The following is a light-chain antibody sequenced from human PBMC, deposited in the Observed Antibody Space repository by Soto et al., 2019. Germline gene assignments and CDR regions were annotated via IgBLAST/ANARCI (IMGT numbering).Light chain of an antibody. CDR2: EVR. J-gene: IGLJ1*01. Sequence: HSALTQPASVSGSPGQSITISCTGTASDVGAYDYVSWYQHHPGKPPKLLIFEVRDRPSGVSNRFSGSKSGNTASLTISGLQPEDEADYFCSSSTSSSTLVFGTVTKVTVL. CDR1: ASDVGAYDY. CDR3: SSSTSSSTLV. V-gene: IGLV2-14*01.